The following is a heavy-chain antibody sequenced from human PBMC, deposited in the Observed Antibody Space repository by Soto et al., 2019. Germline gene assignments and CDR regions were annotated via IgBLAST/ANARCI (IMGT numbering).Heavy chain of an antibody. D-gene: IGHD2-15*01. CDR3: ARVRWPFSPDY. Sequence: GASVKVSCKASGYTFTAYSMHWVRQAPGQRLEWTGWINTGTGVTKYSQKFQGRVTITRDTSASTAYMEVSSLRSEDTAVYYCARVRWPFSPDYWGQRTLVTVCS. V-gene: IGHV1-3*04. CDR2: INTGTGVT. J-gene: IGHJ4*02. CDR1: GYTFTAYS.